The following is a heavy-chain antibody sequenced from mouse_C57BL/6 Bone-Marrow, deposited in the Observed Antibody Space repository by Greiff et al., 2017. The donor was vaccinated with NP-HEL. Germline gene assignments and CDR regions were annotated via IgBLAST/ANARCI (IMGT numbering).Heavy chain of an antibody. Sequence: QVQLQQSGAELVKPGASVKISCKASGYAFSSYWMNWVKQRPGKGLEWIGQIYPGDGDTNYNGKFKGKATLTADKSSSTAYMQLSSLTSEDSAVYCGAREGYYGSSYSLDYWGQGTTLTVSS. V-gene: IGHV1-80*01. CDR1: GYAFSSYW. CDR3: AREGYYGSSYSLDY. J-gene: IGHJ2*01. D-gene: IGHD1-1*01. CDR2: IYPGDGDT.